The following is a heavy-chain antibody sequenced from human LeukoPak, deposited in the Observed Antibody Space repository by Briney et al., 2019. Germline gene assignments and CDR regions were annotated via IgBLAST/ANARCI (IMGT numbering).Heavy chain of an antibody. V-gene: IGHV4-4*02. Sequence: SETLSLTCAVSGGSVSSRNWWSWVRQAPGKGLEWVGEIYHGGTINYTPSLKSRATISMDKSKNQIFLTLNSVTAADTAVYYCAYCDKGYGGDNLDYWGPGTLVTVSS. CDR2: IYHGGTI. CDR1: GGSVSSRNW. CDR3: AYCDKGYGGDNLDY. J-gene: IGHJ4*02. D-gene: IGHD4-23*01.